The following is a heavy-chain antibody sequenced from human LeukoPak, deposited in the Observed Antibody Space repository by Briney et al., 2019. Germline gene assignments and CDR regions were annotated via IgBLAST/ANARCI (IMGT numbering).Heavy chain of an antibody. Sequence: GGSLRLSCAASGFTFSSYAMSWVRQAPGKGLEWVSAISGSGGSTYYADSVKGRFTISRDNAKNSLYLQMNSLRAEDTAVYYCARDYYDSSGLDYWGQGTLVTVSS. V-gene: IGHV3-23*01. CDR1: GFTFSSYA. D-gene: IGHD3-22*01. J-gene: IGHJ4*02. CDR3: ARDYYDSSGLDY. CDR2: ISGSGGST.